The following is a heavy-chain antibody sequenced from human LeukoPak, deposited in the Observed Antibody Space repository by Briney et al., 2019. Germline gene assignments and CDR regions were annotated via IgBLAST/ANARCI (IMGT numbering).Heavy chain of an antibody. CDR1: GFIFRNYA. J-gene: IGHJ4*02. D-gene: IGHD6-19*01. CDR3: VKGPRPDITVAHTVEN. V-gene: IGHV3-23*01. Sequence: GGSLILSCAASGFIFRNYAMSWVRQVPGRGLEWVSTISSRGDSTYVADSVKGRFTISRDNSKNSLYLQMNTVRADDTAVYYCVKGPRPDITVAHTVENWGQGTLVTVSS. CDR2: ISSRGDST.